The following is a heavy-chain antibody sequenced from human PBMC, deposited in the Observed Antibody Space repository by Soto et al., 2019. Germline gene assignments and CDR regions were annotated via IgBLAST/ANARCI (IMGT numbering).Heavy chain of an antibody. CDR2: VSAEDGST. J-gene: IGHJ5*02. Sequence: QAQLVQSGPEVKQPGASVKISCKASGYTFISYAISWVRQAPGQGLQWMGWVSAEDGSTNYAERIQGRVTMTRDTRTNTAYMELRRLRYDDTAVYYCARDPRIHLYRSRGGGLDPWGQGTAVTVSS. CDR1: GYTFISYA. D-gene: IGHD6-19*01. V-gene: IGHV1-18*01. CDR3: ARDPRIHLYRSRGGGLDP.